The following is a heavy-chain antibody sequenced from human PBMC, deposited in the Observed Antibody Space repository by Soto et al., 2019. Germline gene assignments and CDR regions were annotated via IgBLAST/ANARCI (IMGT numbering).Heavy chain of an antibody. V-gene: IGHV1-2*04. CDR2: INPNSGGV. Sequence: ASVKVSCKASGYTFTDFYMHWVRQAPGQGLEWMGWINPNSGGVNYAQKFQGWVTMTRDTSISTAYMDLSGLTSEDTAVYYCARGNGCSSTSCYLYYGMDVWGQGTTVTSP. CDR1: GYTFTDFY. D-gene: IGHD2-2*01. J-gene: IGHJ6*02. CDR3: ARGNGCSSTSCYLYYGMDV.